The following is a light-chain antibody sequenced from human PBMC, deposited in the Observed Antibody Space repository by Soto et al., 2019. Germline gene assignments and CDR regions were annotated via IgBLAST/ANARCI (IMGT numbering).Light chain of an antibody. CDR3: QQYTGPPTT. CDR2: GAS. Sequence: EVALTLSPCTLSLSPGDTAALSCRASQSVSSRYLAWYQQKSGQAPRLLIYGASTRAAGIPDRFSGSGSGTDFTLTITRLEPEDSAVYFCQQYTGPPTTFGQGTRLEIK. J-gene: IGKJ5*01. V-gene: IGKV3-20*01. CDR1: QSVSSRY.